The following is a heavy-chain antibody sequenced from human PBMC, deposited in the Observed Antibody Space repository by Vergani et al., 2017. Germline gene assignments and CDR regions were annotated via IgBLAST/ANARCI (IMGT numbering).Heavy chain of an antibody. CDR1: GYSIRNGYY. CDR2: IYHSGST. CDR3: TRQPQEGASGPPSVPT. V-gene: IGHV4-38-2*01. Sequence: QVQLQESGPGLVEPSETLSLTCAVLGYSIRNGYYWGWIRQPPGKGLEWIGSIYHSGSTHYNPSLKSRVTLSVDTSKHDFSLTVTSVTAADTAVYYCTRQPQEGASGPPSVPTWGQGISVIVSS. J-gene: IGHJ4*02. D-gene: IGHD5-12*01.